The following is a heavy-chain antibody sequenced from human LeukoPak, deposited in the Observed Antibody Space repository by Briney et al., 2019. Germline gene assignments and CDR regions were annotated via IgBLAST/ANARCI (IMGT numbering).Heavy chain of an antibody. CDR1: GLTITTHW. Sequence: PGGSLRLSCAAPGLTITTHWMTWVRQAPEKGLEWVATIEQDGTKEYYVDSVKGRFTISRDNAKNSLYLQMNSLRADDTAVYYRVRDFDYWGQGTLVTVSS. J-gene: IGHJ4*02. CDR3: VRDFDY. CDR2: IEQDGTKE. V-gene: IGHV3-7*01.